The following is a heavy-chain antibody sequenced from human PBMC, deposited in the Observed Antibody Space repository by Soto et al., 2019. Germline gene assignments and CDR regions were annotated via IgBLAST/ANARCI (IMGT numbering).Heavy chain of an antibody. Sequence: QVQLVESGGGVVQPGRSLRLSCAASGFTFSSYGMHWVRQAPGKGLEWVALISYDGSNEYYADSVKGRFTISRDNSKNTLFLQMNSLRAEDTAVYYCAKDLAVAGTCFDYWGQGTLVTVSS. CDR2: ISYDGSNE. CDR1: GFTFSSYG. CDR3: AKDLAVAGTCFDY. J-gene: IGHJ4*02. V-gene: IGHV3-30*18. D-gene: IGHD6-19*01.